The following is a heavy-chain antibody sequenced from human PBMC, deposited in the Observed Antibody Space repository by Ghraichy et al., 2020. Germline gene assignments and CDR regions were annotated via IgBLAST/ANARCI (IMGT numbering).Heavy chain of an antibody. J-gene: IGHJ4*02. D-gene: IGHD2-8*01. V-gene: IGHV2-5*02. CDR2: IYWDDDK. Sequence: SGPTLVKPTQTLTLTCTFSGFSLSSSGVGVGWIRQPPGKALESLVIIYWDDDKRYNPSLKSRLTITKDTSKNQVVLTMTNMDPVDTATYFCAHRQEYNGGWETGVFNYWGQGTLVTVSS. CDR1: GFSLSSSGVG. CDR3: AHRQEYNGGWETGVFNY.